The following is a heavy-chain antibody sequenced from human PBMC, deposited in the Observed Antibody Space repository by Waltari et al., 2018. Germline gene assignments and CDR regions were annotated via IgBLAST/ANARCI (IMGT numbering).Heavy chain of an antibody. V-gene: IGHV4-61*02. CDR1: GGSITTDNYY. D-gene: IGHD5-12*01. Sequence: QVQLQESGPGLVKPSQTLSLTCTVSGGSITTDNYYWNWIRQPAEKGLEWIGRIYNTGSTTYNPSLKSRVTISVDTSKNQFSLNLKSVTAADTAVYYCASIRRLRLFDYWGQGTLVTVSS. J-gene: IGHJ4*02. CDR2: IYNTGST. CDR3: ASIRRLRLFDY.